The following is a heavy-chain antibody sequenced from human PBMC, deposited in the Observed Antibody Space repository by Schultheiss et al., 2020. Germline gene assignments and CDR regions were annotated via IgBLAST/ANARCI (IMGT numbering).Heavy chain of an antibody. V-gene: IGHV3-15*01. CDR3: AKVDTTTVVTPCAFDI. D-gene: IGHD4-23*01. Sequence: GESLKISCAASGFTFSNAWMSWVRQAPGKGLEWVGRIKSKTDGGTTDYAAPVKGRFTISRDNAKNSLYLQMNSLRAEDTAVYYCAKVDTTTVVTPCAFDIWGQGTMVTVS. CDR2: IKSKTDGGTT. CDR1: GFTFSNAW. J-gene: IGHJ3*02.